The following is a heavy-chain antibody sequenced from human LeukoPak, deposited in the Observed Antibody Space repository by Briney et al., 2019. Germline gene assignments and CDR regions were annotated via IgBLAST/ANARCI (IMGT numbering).Heavy chain of an antibody. D-gene: IGHD5-24*01. Sequence: GGSLRLSCAASGFTFSSYGMHWVRQAPGKGLEWVAVIWYDGSNKYYADSVKGRFTISRDNSKNTLYLQMNSLSAEDTAVYYCARDDGYQADDYWGQGTLVTVSS. CDR2: IWYDGSNK. CDR1: GFTFSSYG. V-gene: IGHV3-33*01. CDR3: ARDDGYQADDY. J-gene: IGHJ4*02.